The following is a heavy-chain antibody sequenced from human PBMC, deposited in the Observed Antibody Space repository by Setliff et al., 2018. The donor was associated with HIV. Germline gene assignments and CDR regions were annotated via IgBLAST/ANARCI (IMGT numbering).Heavy chain of an antibody. V-gene: IGHV1-18*01. J-gene: IGHJ5*02. CDR3: AKCSEMLGTSATSSGYYCGWFDP. CDR1: GYSFTTYA. D-gene: IGHD3-22*01. CDR2: ISAYNGKT. Sequence: GASVKVSCKASGYSFTTYAISWVRRAPGQGLEWMGWISAYNGKTLYAQKFQGRVTMTTDTSTNTAYMDLRSLRSDDTAVYYCAKCSEMLGTSATSSGYYCGWFDPWGQGTLVTVSS.